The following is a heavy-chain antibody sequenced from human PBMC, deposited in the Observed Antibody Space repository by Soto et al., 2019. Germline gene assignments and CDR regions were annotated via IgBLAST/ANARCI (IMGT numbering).Heavy chain of an antibody. D-gene: IGHD5-12*01. J-gene: IGHJ6*02. CDR3: AREGYSGYDSVEYYYYYYGMDV. V-gene: IGHV1-46*01. CDR1: GYTFTSYY. Sequence: ASVKVSCKASGYTFTSYYMHWVRQAPGQGLEWMGIINPSGGSTSYAQKFQGRVTMTRDTSTGTVYMELSSLRSEDTAVYYCAREGYSGYDSVEYYYYYYGMDVWGQGTTVTVSS. CDR2: INPSGGST.